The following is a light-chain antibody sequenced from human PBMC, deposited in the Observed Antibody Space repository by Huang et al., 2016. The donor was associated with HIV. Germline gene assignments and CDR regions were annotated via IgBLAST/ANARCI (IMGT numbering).Light chain of an antibody. J-gene: IGKJ1*01. CDR3: QQYSVLPWT. CDR1: HHVPNNY. Sequence: EIVLTQSPGTLSLSPGETGTLSCRASHHVPNNYLAWYQKKSGQAPRLLIYGSSGRATGCPRRFSGSGSGTDFTLTISRLEPEDFVFYYCQQYSVLPWTFGQGTKLEIK. V-gene: IGKV3-20*01. CDR2: GSS.